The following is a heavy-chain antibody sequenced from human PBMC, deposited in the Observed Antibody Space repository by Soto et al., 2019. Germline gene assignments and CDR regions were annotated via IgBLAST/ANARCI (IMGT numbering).Heavy chain of an antibody. J-gene: IGHJ4*02. CDR2: LSGSGSTT. Sequence: EVQLLESGGALVQPGGSLRLSCAASGFSFGGYGMSWVRQAPGKGLEWVSALSGSGSTTYYADSVRGRFIISRDNSRDTLFLQMNSLRAEDTAVYFCAKASKGYTGYDLDYWGQGTVVTVST. CDR1: GFSFGGYG. V-gene: IGHV3-23*01. D-gene: IGHD5-12*01. CDR3: AKASKGYTGYDLDY.